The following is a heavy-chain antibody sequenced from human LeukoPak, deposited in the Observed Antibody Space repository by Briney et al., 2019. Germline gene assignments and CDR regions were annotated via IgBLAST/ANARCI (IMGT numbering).Heavy chain of an antibody. D-gene: IGHD2-8*02. CDR3: AKGKAPGAVDWFDP. Sequence: GGSLRLSCAASGFTFSKFCMMWVRQAPGKGLESVASIAGTGETYYADSVKGRFTVSRDNSKSTLYLQINSLTAEDTALYYCAKGKAPGAVDWFDPWGQGSLVTVSS. V-gene: IGHV3-23*01. CDR2: IAGTGET. J-gene: IGHJ5*02. CDR1: GFTFSKFC.